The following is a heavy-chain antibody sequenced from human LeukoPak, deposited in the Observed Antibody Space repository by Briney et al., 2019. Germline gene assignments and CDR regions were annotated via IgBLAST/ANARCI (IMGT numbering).Heavy chain of an antibody. CDR2: IYYSGST. J-gene: IGHJ5*02. CDR1: GGSISSSSYY. V-gene: IGHV4-39*07. D-gene: IGHD6-13*01. Sequence: SETLSLTCTVSGGSISSSSYYWGWIRQSPGKGLEWIGSIYYSGSTYYNPSLKSRVTISVDTSKNQFSLNLSSVTAADTAVYYCARGLYSSSWYNWFDPWGQGTLVTVSS. CDR3: ARGLYSSSWYNWFDP.